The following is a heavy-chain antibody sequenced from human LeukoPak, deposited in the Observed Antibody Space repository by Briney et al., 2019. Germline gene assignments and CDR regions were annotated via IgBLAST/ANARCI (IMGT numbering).Heavy chain of an antibody. CDR3: AAQRGASLHDFWSTRLFDP. V-gene: IGHV1-58*02. CDR2: IVLGSGNT. CDR1: GFTFHTSA. Sequence: SAKVSCKASGFTFHTSAMQWVRQARGQRLEWIGWIVLGSGNTVYSHKFHDRVIITRDMSTSTVYMELDSLGSEDTAVYYCAAQRGASLHDFWSTRLFDPWGQGTLVTVSS. D-gene: IGHD3-3*01. J-gene: IGHJ5*02.